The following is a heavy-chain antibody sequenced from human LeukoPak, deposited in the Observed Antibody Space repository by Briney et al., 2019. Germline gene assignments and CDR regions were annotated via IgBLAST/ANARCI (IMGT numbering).Heavy chain of an antibody. CDR3: ARDALNYDSDAFDI. D-gene: IGHD3-3*01. CDR2: IYTSGST. Sequence: SETLSLTCTVSGGSISSYYWSWIRQPAGKGLEWIGRIYTSGSTNYNPSLKSRVTMSVDTSKNQFSLKLSSVTAADTAVYYCARDALNYDSDAFDIWGQGTMVTVSS. J-gene: IGHJ3*02. V-gene: IGHV4-4*07. CDR1: GGSISSYY.